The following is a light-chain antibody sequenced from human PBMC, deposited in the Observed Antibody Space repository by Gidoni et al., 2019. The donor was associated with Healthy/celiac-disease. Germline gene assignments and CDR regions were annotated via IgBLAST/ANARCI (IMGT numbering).Light chain of an antibody. CDR2: GNS. J-gene: IGLJ7*01. CDR3: QSYDSSLSGSAV. V-gene: IGLV1-40*01. CDR1: SPNIGAGYD. Sequence: QSVLTQPPSVSGAPGQRGTISCTGSSPNIGAGYDVHWYQQLPGTAPKLLIYGNSNRPSGVPDRFSGSKSGTSASLAITGLQAEDEADYYCQSYDSSLSGSAVFGGGTQLTVL.